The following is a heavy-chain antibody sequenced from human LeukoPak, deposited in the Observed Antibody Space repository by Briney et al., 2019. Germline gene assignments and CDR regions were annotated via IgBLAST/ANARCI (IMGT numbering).Heavy chain of an antibody. V-gene: IGHV4-61*02. Sequence: SETLSLTCTVSGGSISSGSYYWSWIRQPAGKGLEWIGRIYTSGSTNYNPSLKSRVTISVDTSKNQFSLKLSSVTAADTAVYYCAGAYCGGDCYLYAFDIWGQGTMVTVSS. CDR2: IYTSGST. CDR1: GGSISSGSYY. D-gene: IGHD2-21*01. J-gene: IGHJ3*02. CDR3: AGAYCGGDCYLYAFDI.